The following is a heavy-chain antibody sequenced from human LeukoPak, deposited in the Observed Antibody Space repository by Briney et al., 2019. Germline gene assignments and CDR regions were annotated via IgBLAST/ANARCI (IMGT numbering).Heavy chain of an antibody. V-gene: IGHV4-4*07. Sequence: PSETLSLTCTVSGGSISSYYWSWIRQPAGKGLEWIGRIYSSGSTNYNSSLKSRVTMSVDTSKNQFSLKLTAVTAADTAVYYCARGLYYGDSPLDYWGQGTLVTVSS. J-gene: IGHJ4*02. D-gene: IGHD4-17*01. CDR1: GGSISSYY. CDR3: ARGLYYGDSPLDY. CDR2: IYSSGST.